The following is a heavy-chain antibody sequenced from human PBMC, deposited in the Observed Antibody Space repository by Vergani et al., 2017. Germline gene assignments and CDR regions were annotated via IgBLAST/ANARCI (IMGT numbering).Heavy chain of an antibody. CDR2: FDPSDSYT. V-gene: IGHV5-10-1*03. Sequence: EVQLVQSGAEVKTPGESLRISCKGSGYSFTSYWISWVRQMPGKGLEWMGRFDPSDSYTNYSPSFQGHVTISADKSISTAYLQWSSLKASDTAMYYCATGVNYDFWSGYLNDYWGQGTLVTVSS. D-gene: IGHD3-3*01. J-gene: IGHJ4*02. CDR3: ATGVNYDFWSGYLNDY. CDR1: GYSFTSYW.